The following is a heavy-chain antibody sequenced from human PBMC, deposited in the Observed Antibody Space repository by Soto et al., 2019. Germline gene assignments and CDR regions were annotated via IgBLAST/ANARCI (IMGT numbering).Heavy chain of an antibody. J-gene: IGHJ5*02. D-gene: IGHD4-17*01. CDR3: ASGRPYDYGDEVDP. Sequence: TLSLTCTVSGSSISSGGYYWSWIRQHPGKGLEWIGYIYYSGSTYYNPSLKSRVTISVDTSKNQFSLKLSSVTAADTAVYYCASGRPYDYGDEVDPWGQGTLVTVSS. CDR2: IYYSGST. V-gene: IGHV4-31*03. CDR1: GSSISSGGYY.